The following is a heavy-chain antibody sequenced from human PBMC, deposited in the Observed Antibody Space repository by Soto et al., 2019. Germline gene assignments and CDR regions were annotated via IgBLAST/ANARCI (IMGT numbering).Heavy chain of an antibody. Sequence: EVQLLESGGGLVQPGESLRLSCAASAFTFIRYGMSWVRQAPGMGLEWVSGISASGAKTYYADSVKGPFTISRVNSKNTMDLQMNSLRAEDTGIYYCVKDKVEKDPLFRGVIIELPPGYWGQVTLVTVSS. CDR3: VKDKVEKDPLFRGVIIELPPGY. J-gene: IGHJ4*02. V-gene: IGHV3-23*01. D-gene: IGHD3-10*01. CDR1: AFTFIRYG. CDR2: ISASGAKT.